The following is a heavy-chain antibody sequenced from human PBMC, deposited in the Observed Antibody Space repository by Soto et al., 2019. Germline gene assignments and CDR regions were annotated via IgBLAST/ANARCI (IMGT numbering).Heavy chain of an antibody. V-gene: IGHV4-31*03. CDR3: ARDGGPLGYCSGGSCYTH. CDR1: GGSISSGGYY. Sequence: PSETLSLTCTVSGGSISSGGYYWSWIRQHPGKGLGWIGYIYYSGSTYYNPSLKSRVTISVDTSKNQFSLKLSSVTAADTAVYYCARDGGPLGYCSGGSCYTHWGQGTLVTVSS. CDR2: IYYSGST. J-gene: IGHJ4*02. D-gene: IGHD2-15*01.